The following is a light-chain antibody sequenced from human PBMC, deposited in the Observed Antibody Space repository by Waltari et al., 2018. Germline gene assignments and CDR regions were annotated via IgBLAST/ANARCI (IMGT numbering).Light chain of an antibody. CDR3: CSYAGSSTFVV. Sequence: QSALTQPASVSGSPGQSITISCTGTSSDVGSYNPVSWYQQHPGKAPKLPIYEVSKRPSGVSNRFSGSKSGNTASLTISGLQAEDEADYYCCSYAGSSTFVVFGGGTKLTVL. CDR2: EVS. J-gene: IGLJ2*01. CDR1: SSDVGSYNP. V-gene: IGLV2-23*02.